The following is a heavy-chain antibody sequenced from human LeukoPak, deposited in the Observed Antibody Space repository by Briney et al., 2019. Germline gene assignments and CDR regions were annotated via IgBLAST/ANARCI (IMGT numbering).Heavy chain of an antibody. CDR2: IYPGDSDT. CDR1: GYSFTNYW. D-gene: IGHD3-22*01. V-gene: IGHV5-51*01. Sequence: GESLKTSCQASGYSFTNYWIGWVRQMPGKGLEWMGIIYPGDSDTRYSPSFQGQVTISADKSISTAYLQWSSLKASDTAMYYCARTNSLYYYDSSGPYDNFDYWGQGTLVTVSS. CDR3: ARTNSLYYYDSSGPYDNFDY. J-gene: IGHJ4*02.